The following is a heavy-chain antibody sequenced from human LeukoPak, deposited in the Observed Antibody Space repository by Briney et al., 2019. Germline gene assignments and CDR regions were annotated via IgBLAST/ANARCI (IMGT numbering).Heavy chain of an antibody. CDR2: VNEDGSFT. Sequence: PGGSLRLSCAASGFTFSSYWMHWVRQAPGKGLVWVSRVNEDGSFTTYADSVKDRFTISRDNAKNTLYLQMNSLRVEDTAVYYCAKDLSGAHDYWGQGTVVTVSS. D-gene: IGHD4-17*01. CDR3: AKDLSGAHDY. CDR1: GFTFSSYW. V-gene: IGHV3-74*03. J-gene: IGHJ4*02.